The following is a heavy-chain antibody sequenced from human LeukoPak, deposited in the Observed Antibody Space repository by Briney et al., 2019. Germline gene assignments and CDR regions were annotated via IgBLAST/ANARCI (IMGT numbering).Heavy chain of an antibody. CDR2: IWYDGSNK. CDR1: GFTFSSYG. CDR3: ARANIVVVPAAIRGGVSGLPLYNRFDP. J-gene: IGHJ5*02. Sequence: SGGSLRLSCAASGFTFSSYGMHWVRQAPGKGLEWVAVIWYDGSNKYYADSVKGRFTISRDNSKNTLYLQMNSLRAEDTAVYYCARANIVVVPAAIRGGVSGLPLYNRFDPWGQGTLVTVSS. D-gene: IGHD2-2*02. V-gene: IGHV3-33*01.